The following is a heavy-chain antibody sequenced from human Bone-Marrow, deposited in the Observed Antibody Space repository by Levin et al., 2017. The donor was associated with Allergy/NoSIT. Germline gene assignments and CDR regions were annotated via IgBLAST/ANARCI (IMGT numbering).Heavy chain of an antibody. D-gene: IGHD6-19*01. CDR1: GFTFSSYA. CDR2: ISGSGGST. V-gene: IGHV3-23*01. Sequence: GESLKISCAASGFTFSSYAMSWVRQAPGKGLEWVSAISGSGGSTYYADSVKGRFTISRDNSKNTLYLQMNSLRAEDTAVYYCAKGGWLVLPFDYWGQGTLVTVSS. J-gene: IGHJ4*02. CDR3: AKGGWLVLPFDY.